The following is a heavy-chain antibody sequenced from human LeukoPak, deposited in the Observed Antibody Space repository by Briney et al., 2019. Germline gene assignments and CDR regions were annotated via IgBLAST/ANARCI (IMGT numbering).Heavy chain of an antibody. CDR1: GFTFSSYS. CDR3: ARDYYYDSSGYYKYPGY. CDR2: ISSSSSYI. J-gene: IGHJ4*02. V-gene: IGHV3-21*01. D-gene: IGHD3-22*01. Sequence: PGGSLRLSCAASGFTFSSYSMNWVRQAPGKGLEWVSSISSSSSYIYYADSVKGRFTISRDNAKNSLYLQMNSLRAEDTAVYYCARDYYYDSSGYYKYPGYWGQGTLVTVSS.